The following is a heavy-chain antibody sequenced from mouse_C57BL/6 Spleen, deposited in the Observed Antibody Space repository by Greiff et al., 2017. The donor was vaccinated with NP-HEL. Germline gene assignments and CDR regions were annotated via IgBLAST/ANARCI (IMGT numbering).Heavy chain of an antibody. CDR2: IHPNSGST. D-gene: IGHD2-4*01. V-gene: IGHV1-64*01. Sequence: VQLQQPGAELVKPGASVKLSCKASGYTFTSYWMHWVKQRPGQGLEWIGMIHPNSGSTNYNEKFKSKATLTVDKSSSSAYMQLSSLTSEDSAVYDCAKTGDGLRRGFDYWGQGTTLTVSS. CDR1: GYTFTSYW. J-gene: IGHJ2*01. CDR3: AKTGDGLRRGFDY.